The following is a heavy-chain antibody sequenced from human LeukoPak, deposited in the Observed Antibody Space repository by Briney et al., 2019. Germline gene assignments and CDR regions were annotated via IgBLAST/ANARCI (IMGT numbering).Heavy chain of an antibody. CDR3: ARGPNSNWSGLDF. J-gene: IGHJ4*02. CDR2: ISPTGSTT. V-gene: IGHV3-74*01. CDR1: GFTLSSNW. Sequence: GGSLRLSCAGSGFTLSSNWMHWVRQVPGKGLVWVSRISPTGSTTSYADSVKGRFTVSRDNAKNTLYLQVNNLRAEDTAVYYCARGPNSNWSGLDFWGQGTLLTVSS. D-gene: IGHD6-6*01.